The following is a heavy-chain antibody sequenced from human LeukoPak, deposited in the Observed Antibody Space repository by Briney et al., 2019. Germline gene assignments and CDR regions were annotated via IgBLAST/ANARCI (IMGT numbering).Heavy chain of an antibody. CDR3: ASGYSGYDLNY. V-gene: IGHV1-2*02. D-gene: IGHD5-12*01. CDR2: IKPKSGDT. J-gene: IGHJ4*02. Sequence: ASVKVSCKTSDFRDYYMNWVRQAPGQGLEWLGWIKPKSGDTDYAQKFQGRVTMTRDTSINTAYMELSGLKPDDTAIYYCASGYSGYDLNYWGQGTQVTVSS. CDR1: DFRDYY.